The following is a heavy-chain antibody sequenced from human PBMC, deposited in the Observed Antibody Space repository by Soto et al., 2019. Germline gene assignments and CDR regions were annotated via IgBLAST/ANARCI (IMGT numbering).Heavy chain of an antibody. D-gene: IGHD1-26*01. V-gene: IGHV1-69*06. CDR1: GGTLSSYA. J-gene: IGHJ4*02. Sequence: ASVKVSCKASGGTLSSYAISWVRQAPGQGLEWMGGIIPIFGTANYAQKFQGRVTITADKSTSTAYMELSSLRSEDTAVYYCARADWYSGSYKGDYWGQGTLVTVSS. CDR3: ARADWYSGSYKGDY. CDR2: IIPIFGTA.